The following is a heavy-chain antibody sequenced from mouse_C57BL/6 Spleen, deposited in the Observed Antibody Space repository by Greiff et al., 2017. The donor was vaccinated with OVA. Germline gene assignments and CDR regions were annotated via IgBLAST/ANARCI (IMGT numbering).Heavy chain of an antibody. CDR1: GFSLTSYG. V-gene: IGHV2-5*01. CDR3: AKNLYDGYYFDY. Sequence: VMLVESGPGLVQPSQSLSITCTVSGFSLTSYGVHWVRQSPGKGLEWLGVIWRGGSTDYNAAFMSRLSITKDNSKSQVFFKMNSLQADDTAIYYCAKNLYDGYYFDYWGQGTTLTVSS. CDR2: IWRGGST. D-gene: IGHD2-3*01. J-gene: IGHJ2*01.